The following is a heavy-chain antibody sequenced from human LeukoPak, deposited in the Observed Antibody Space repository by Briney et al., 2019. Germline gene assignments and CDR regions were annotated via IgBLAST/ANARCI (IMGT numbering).Heavy chain of an antibody. V-gene: IGHV2-5*02. J-gene: IGHJ4*02. CDR1: GFSLSTTGVG. D-gene: IGHD1-14*01. Sequence: SGPTLVNPTQALALTCTFSGFSLSTTGVGVCWIRQSPGMALEWLALIYWDDDKRYSPSLKNRLTITKDASKNLVVLTMTNVDPVDTDTYYCANRRGGYNWNHGDFDHWGQGTLVTVSS. CDR3: ANRRGGYNWNHGDFDH. CDR2: IYWDDDK.